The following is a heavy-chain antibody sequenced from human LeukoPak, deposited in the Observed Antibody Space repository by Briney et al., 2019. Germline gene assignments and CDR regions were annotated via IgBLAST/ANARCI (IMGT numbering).Heavy chain of an antibody. Sequence: SETLSLTCTVSGGSISSYYWSWIRQPPGKGLEWIGYIYYSGSTNYNPSLKSRVTISVDTSKNQFSLKLSSVTAADTAVYYCARLGSSWYDAFDIWGQGTMATVSS. CDR2: IYYSGST. CDR1: GGSISSYY. CDR3: ARLGSSWYDAFDI. D-gene: IGHD6-13*01. J-gene: IGHJ3*02. V-gene: IGHV4-59*08.